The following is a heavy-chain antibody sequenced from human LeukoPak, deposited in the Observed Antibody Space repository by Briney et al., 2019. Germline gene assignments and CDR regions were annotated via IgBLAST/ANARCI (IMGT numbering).Heavy chain of an antibody. Sequence: GGSLRLSCAASGFTFANYVITWVRQAPGKGLEWVSDIVGSGGNTFYANSVKGRFTISRDNSKNTLYLQMSSLRAEDLALYYYAKGSGYYDSNDEYYFDYWGQGTLVTVSS. CDR1: GFTFANYV. CDR2: IVGSGGNT. V-gene: IGHV3-23*01. J-gene: IGHJ4*02. CDR3: AKGSGYYDSNDEYYFDY. D-gene: IGHD3-9*01.